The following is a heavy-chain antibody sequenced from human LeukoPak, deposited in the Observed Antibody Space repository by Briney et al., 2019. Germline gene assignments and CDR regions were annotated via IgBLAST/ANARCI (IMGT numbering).Heavy chain of an antibody. CDR2: MNPNSGNT. D-gene: IGHD1-26*01. CDR3: ARAGRRIGTDHLGY. J-gene: IGHJ4*02. CDR1: GYTFTSYD. V-gene: IGHV1-8*01. Sequence: ASVKVSCKASGYTFTSYDINWVRQATGQGLEWMGWMNPNSGNTGYAQKFQGRVTMTRNTSIGTAYMELSSLRSEDTAVYYCARAGRRIGTDHLGYWGQGTLVTVSS.